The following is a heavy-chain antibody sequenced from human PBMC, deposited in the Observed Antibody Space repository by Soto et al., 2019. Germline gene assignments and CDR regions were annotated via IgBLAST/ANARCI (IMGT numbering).Heavy chain of an antibody. V-gene: IGHV3-23*01. D-gene: IGHD4-17*01. CDR3: AKWDPATTAHSNY. Sequence: EVQLLESGGGLVQPGGSLRLSCAASGFTFSSYAMSWVRQAPGKGLEWVSAISGSGGSTYYADSVKGRLTISRDNSKNTQYLKMTSLRAEDTAVYYCAKWDPATTAHSNYWGQGTLVTVSS. J-gene: IGHJ4*02. CDR2: ISGSGGST. CDR1: GFTFSSYA.